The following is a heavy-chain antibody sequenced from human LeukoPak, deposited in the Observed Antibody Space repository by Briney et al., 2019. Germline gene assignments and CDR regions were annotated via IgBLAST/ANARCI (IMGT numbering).Heavy chain of an antibody. D-gene: IGHD6-6*01. CDR2: IIPIFGTA. V-gene: IGHV1-69*01. CDR3: ARPCIAARPKIQRDYYYYMDV. Sequence: ASVKVSCKASGGTFSSYAISWVRQAPGQGLEWMGGIIPIFGTANYAQKFQGRVTITADESTSTAYMELSSLRSEDTAVYYCARPCIAARPKIQRDYYYYMDVWGKGTTVTVSS. J-gene: IGHJ6*03. CDR1: GGTFSSYA.